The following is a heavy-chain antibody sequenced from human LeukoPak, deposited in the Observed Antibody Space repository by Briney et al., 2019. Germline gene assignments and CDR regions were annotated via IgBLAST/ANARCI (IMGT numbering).Heavy chain of an antibody. CDR3: ARAGWIQLWLLPYYGMDV. CDR1: GGFFSGYY. Sequence: SETLSLTCAVYGGFFSGYYWSWIRQPPGKGLEWIGEINHSGSTNYNPSLKSRVTISVDTSKNQFSLKLSSVTAADTAVYYCARAGWIQLWLLPYYGMDVWGQGTTVTVSS. D-gene: IGHD5-18*01. V-gene: IGHV4-34*01. J-gene: IGHJ6*02. CDR2: INHSGST.